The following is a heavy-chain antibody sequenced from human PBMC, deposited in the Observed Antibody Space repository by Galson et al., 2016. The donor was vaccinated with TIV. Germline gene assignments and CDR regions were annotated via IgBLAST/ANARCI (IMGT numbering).Heavy chain of an antibody. D-gene: IGHD3-22*01. Sequence: SLRLSCAASGFTFSTYGIHWVRQAPGKGLEWLGVIRYDGINKYYAGSVQGRFTFSRDNSKNTVYLQMNSLRAEDTAVYYCARPGLLQSYETGDYCYDYYYYGLDVWGQGTTVTVSS. V-gene: IGHV3-33*01. CDR1: GFTFSTYG. J-gene: IGHJ6*02. CDR3: ARPGLLQSYETGDYCYDYYYYGLDV. CDR2: IRYDGINK.